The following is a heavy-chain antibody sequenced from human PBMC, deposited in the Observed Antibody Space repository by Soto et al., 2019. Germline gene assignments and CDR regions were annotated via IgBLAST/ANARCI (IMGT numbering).Heavy chain of an antibody. D-gene: IGHD5-12*01. Sequence: EVQVLESGGGLGQPGGSLRLSCAATGFPFVNYAMSWVRQAPGKGLEWVSAISESGDNIHYADVVKGRFSISRDNSNHTLSLQMNSLRPELTAVYYCARAALYSFSSVRRDYSFFYMDVWGKGTTVTVSS. V-gene: IGHV3-23*01. J-gene: IGHJ6*03. CDR1: GFPFVNYA. CDR3: ARAALYSFSSVRRDYSFFYMDV. CDR2: ISESGDNI.